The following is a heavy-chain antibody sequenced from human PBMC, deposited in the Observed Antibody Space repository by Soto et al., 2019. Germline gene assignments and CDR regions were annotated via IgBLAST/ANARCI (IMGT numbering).Heavy chain of an antibody. V-gene: IGHV4-59*08. CDR2: IYYSGST. Sequence: QVQLQESGPGLVKPSETLSLTCTVSGGSISSYYWSWIRQPPGKGLEWIGYIYYSGSTNYNPSLKSRVTISVDTSKNQFSLKLGSVTAADTAVYYCARQGSWSLDYWGQGTLVTVSS. J-gene: IGHJ4*02. D-gene: IGHD6-13*01. CDR1: GGSISSYY. CDR3: ARQGSWSLDY.